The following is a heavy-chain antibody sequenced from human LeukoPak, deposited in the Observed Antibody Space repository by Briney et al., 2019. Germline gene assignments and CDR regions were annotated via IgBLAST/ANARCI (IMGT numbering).Heavy chain of an antibody. CDR1: GFTFSSYW. V-gene: IGHV3-74*01. CDR2: SNSDGSST. J-gene: IGHJ4*02. Sequence: GGSLRLSCAASGFTFSSYWMHWVRQAPGKGLVWVSRSNSDGSSTNYADSVKGRFTISRDNAKNTLYLQMNSLRAEDTAVYYCARGGDYPFDYWGQGTLVTVYS. CDR3: ARGGDYPFDY. D-gene: IGHD4-17*01.